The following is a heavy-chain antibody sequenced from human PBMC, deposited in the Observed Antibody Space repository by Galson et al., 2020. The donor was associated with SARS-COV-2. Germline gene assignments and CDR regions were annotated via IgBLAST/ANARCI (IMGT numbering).Heavy chain of an antibody. D-gene: IGHD3-10*01. CDR1: GFTFRSYG. J-gene: IGHJ3*01. CDR3: ARDYDDEGELLSGALDV. CDR2: IRYDGNNK. Sequence: GESLMLSRAASGFTFRSYGMHWVRQAPGKGLEVVAVIRYDGNNKYYPDSVKGRFPISRDNSKTTLYLQMNSLSAEDTAVYFCARDYDDEGELLSGALDVWGQGTLVTVSS. V-gene: IGHV3-30*02.